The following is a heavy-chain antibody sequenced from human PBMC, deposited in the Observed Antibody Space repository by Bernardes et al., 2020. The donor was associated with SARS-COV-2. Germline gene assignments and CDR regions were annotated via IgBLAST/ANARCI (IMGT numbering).Heavy chain of an antibody. V-gene: IGHV1-18*04. J-gene: IGHJ6*02. CDR2: ISTNNANT. CDR1: GYKLTSYG. D-gene: IGHD2-21*02. CDR3: ARAYCGGDCHSYYYFYGMDV. Sequence: ASVKVSCKASGYKLTSYGISWVRQAPGQGLEWMGWISTNNANTNSAQKFQGRVTMTTDTSTSTVYMELRSLRSDDTAVYYCARAYCGGDCHSYYYFYGMDVWGQGTTVTVSS.